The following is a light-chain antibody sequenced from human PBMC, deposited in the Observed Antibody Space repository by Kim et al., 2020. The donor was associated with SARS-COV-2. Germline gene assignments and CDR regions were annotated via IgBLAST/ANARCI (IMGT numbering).Light chain of an antibody. V-gene: IGKV1-39*01. CDR2: RAS. CDR3: QQSYTTLWT. Sequence: SIGDRVTITCRASQNITRYLNWFQQKPGKAPELLIYRASNLQSGVPSRFSGSGSGTDFTLAINSLQPEDFATYYCQQSYTTLWTFGQGTKVDIK. J-gene: IGKJ1*01. CDR1: QNITRY.